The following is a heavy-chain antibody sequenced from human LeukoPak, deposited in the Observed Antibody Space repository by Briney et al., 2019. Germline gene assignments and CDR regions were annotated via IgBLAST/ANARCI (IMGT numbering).Heavy chain of an antibody. CDR2: INTNGGST. J-gene: IGHJ5*02. D-gene: IGHD2-15*01. CDR3: ARDASPDIVVVVAALGSWFEP. Sequence: ASVKVSCKASGYTFTSYYMHWVRQAPGQGLEGMGIINTNGGSTSYAQKLQGRVTMTRDTSTSTVYMELSSLRSEDTAVYYCARDASPDIVVVVAALGSWFEPWGQGTLVTVSS. CDR1: GYTFTSYY. V-gene: IGHV1-46*01.